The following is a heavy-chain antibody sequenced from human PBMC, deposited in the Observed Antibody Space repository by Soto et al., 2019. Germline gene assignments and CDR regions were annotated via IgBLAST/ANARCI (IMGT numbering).Heavy chain of an antibody. Sequence: QITLKESGPTLVKPTQTLTLTCIFSGFSFSADGVGVGWIRQPPGEALEWLALIFWDDDARYSPSLKSRLTITKDTSKNQVVLTMTNMDPVDTATYYCAHAYGGTSWPNDAFDVWGPGTVVTVSS. CDR3: AHAYGGTSWPNDAFDV. CDR1: GFSFSADGVG. J-gene: IGHJ3*01. CDR2: IFWDDDA. D-gene: IGHD2-21*01. V-gene: IGHV2-5*02.